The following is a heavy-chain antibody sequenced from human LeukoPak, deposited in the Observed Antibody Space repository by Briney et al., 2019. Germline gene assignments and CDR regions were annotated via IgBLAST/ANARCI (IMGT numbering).Heavy chain of an antibody. CDR3: AKDSSVYYYDSRSLDY. V-gene: IGHV3-30*01. D-gene: IGHD3-22*01. J-gene: IGHJ4*02. CDR1: GFTFSSYA. CDR2: ISYDGSNK. Sequence: PGGSLRLSCAASGFTFSSYAMHWVRQAPGKGLEWVAVISYDGSNKYYADSVKGRFTISRDNSKNTLYLQMNSLRAEDTAVYFCAKDSSVYYYDSRSLDYWGQGTLVTVSS.